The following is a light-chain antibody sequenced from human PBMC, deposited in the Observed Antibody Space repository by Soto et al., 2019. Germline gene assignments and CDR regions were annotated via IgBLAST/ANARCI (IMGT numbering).Light chain of an antibody. J-gene: IGKJ1*01. Sequence: MTQCPSRLSVATVDSANLDCRASQRFXSYFDWYQKKPGQAPRVLXYRASTMANGSPARFSGSGSATDFTLTICILEANDFVVYYLQVYGGALWTFGEGTKV. CDR2: RAS. CDR1: QRFXSY. V-gene: IGKV3-15*01. CDR3: QVYGGALWT.